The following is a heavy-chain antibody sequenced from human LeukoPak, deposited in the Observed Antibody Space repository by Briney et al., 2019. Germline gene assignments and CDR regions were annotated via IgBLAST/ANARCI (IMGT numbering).Heavy chain of an antibody. J-gene: IGHJ4*02. D-gene: IGHD3-22*01. V-gene: IGHV3-11*01. CDR3: ARGYTYYYDSSGYSY. Sequence: GGSLTLSCAASGFTFSDYYMSWIRQAPGQGLEWVSYISSSGSTIYYADSVEGRFTISRDNAKNSLYLQMNSLRAEDTAVYYCARGYTYYYDSSGYSYWGQGTLVTVSS. CDR2: ISSSGSTI. CDR1: GFTFSDYY.